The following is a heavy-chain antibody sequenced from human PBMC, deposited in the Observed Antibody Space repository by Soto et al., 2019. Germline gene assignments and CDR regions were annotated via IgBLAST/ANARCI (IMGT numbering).Heavy chain of an antibody. CDR3: ARLVYYDSSGTDAFDI. CDR1: GYSFTSYW. Sequence: PGESLKISCKGSGYSFTSYWISWVRQMPGKGLEWMGRIDPSDSYTNYSPSFQGHVTISADKSISTAYLQWSSLKASDTAMYYCARLVYYDSSGTDAFDIWGQGTMVTVSS. J-gene: IGHJ3*02. V-gene: IGHV5-10-1*01. D-gene: IGHD3-22*01. CDR2: IDPSDSYT.